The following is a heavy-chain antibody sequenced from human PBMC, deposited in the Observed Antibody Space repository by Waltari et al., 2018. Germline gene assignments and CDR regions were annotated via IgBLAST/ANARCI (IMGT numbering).Heavy chain of an antibody. CDR2: IGAYNGNT. Sequence: QVRLVQSAAEVKKPGASVKVSCKASGSTLSSYGISWVRQAPGQGLEWMGWIGAYNGNTDYAQKFRGRVTLTTDRSTNTAYMELRSLRSDDTAFYYCASSSFCSSTTCYLGYWGQGTLVTVSS. V-gene: IGHV1-18*01. D-gene: IGHD2-2*01. CDR1: GSTLSSYG. CDR3: ASSSFCSSTTCYLGY. J-gene: IGHJ4*02.